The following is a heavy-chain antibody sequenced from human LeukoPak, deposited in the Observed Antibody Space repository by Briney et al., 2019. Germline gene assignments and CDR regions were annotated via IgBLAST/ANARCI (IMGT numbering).Heavy chain of an antibody. CDR1: GDSISGYY. V-gene: IGHV4-59*12. CDR2: IFYTGST. Sequence: PSETLSLTCTVSGDSISGYYWSWLRQPPGKELEYLGYIFYTGSTKYNPSLKSRVTISVDTSTNQLSLKLTSVTAADTAVYYCARDRYYYGSGSYYTSYWGQGTLVTVSS. D-gene: IGHD3-10*01. CDR3: ARDRYYYGSGSYYTSY. J-gene: IGHJ4*02.